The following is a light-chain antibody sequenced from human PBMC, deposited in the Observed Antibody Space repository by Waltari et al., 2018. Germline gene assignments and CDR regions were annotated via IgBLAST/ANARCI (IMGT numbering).Light chain of an antibody. CDR2: AGT. CDR1: ETIRENL. Sequence: VLTPSPGTLSLSPGERTTLPCRARETIRENLLTWYRQRPGQTPRLLIFAGTRRAAGTPDRFSGSGSGTDFTLTISRLEPEDFAVYYCQQYGDSPWTFGQGTKVEIK. CDR3: QQYGDSPWT. V-gene: IGKV3-20*01. J-gene: IGKJ1*01.